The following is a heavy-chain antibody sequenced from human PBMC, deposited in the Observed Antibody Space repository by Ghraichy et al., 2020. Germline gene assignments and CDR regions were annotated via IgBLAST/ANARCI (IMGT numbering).Heavy chain of an antibody. CDR3: SRRIAVAATGVDY. Sequence: GGSLRLSCAASGFTFSSYGMHWVRQAPGKGLEWVAVKSYDGSNTYYADSVKGRFTISRDNSENTLYLQMNSLRAEDTAVYYCSRRIAVAATGVDYWGQGTLVTVPS. V-gene: IGHV3-30*03. D-gene: IGHD6-19*01. CDR2: KSYDGSNT. CDR1: GFTFSSYG. J-gene: IGHJ4*02.